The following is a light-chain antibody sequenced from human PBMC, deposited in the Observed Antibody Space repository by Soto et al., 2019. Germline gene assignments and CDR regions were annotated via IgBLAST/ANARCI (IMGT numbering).Light chain of an antibody. CDR2: EVS. J-gene: IGLJ1*01. V-gene: IGLV2-18*02. Sequence: QSVLTQPPSVSGSPGQSVAISCTGTSSDVGSYNRVSWYQQPPGTAPKVMIYEVSNRPSGVPDRFSGSKSGNTASLTISGLQAEDVADYYCSSYTSSNTYVFGTGTKVTVL. CDR1: SSDVGSYNR. CDR3: SSYTSSNTYV.